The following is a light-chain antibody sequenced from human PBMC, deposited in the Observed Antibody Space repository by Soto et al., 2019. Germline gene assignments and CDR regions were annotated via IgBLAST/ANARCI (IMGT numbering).Light chain of an antibody. Sequence: VMTQSPATLPVSPWHRSTLSFSSSQSVNSNLAWYQQKPGQAPRLLIYGASTRATGIPARFRGSGSGTEFTLTISSLQSEDFAIYYCQQYNKWPPWTFGQGTKVDIK. V-gene: IGKV3-15*01. CDR2: GAS. CDR1: QSVNSN. J-gene: IGKJ1*01. CDR3: QQYNKWPPWT.